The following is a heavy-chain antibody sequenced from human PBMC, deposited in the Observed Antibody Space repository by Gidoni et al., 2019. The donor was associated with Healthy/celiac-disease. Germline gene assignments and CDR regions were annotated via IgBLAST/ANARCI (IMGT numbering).Heavy chain of an antibody. CDR1: GGTFSSYA. CDR3: ATADYGDFYFDY. J-gene: IGHJ4*02. Sequence: QVQLVQSGAEVKKPGSSVKVSCKASGGTFSSYAISWVRQAPGQGLAWMGRIIPILGIANYAQKFQGRVTITADKSTSTAYMELSSLRSEDTAVYYCATADYGDFYFDYWGQGTLVTVSS. V-gene: IGHV1-69*09. D-gene: IGHD4-17*01. CDR2: IIPILGIA.